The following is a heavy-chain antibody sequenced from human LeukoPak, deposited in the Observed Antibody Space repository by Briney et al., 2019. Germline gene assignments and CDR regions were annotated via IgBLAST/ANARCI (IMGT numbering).Heavy chain of an antibody. V-gene: IGHV3-11*05. J-gene: IGHJ4*02. CDR3: ARGDGGNSAFGI. CDR2: IGGNSYYT. CDR1: GFTFSDYY. Sequence: GGSPRPSCAASGFTFSDYYMSWICQTPEKGLEWVSYIGGNSYYTNYADSVKGRFTISRDNAKNSLYLQMNSLRAEDTAVYYCARGDGGNSAFGIWGPGNLVTVSS. D-gene: IGHD4-23*01.